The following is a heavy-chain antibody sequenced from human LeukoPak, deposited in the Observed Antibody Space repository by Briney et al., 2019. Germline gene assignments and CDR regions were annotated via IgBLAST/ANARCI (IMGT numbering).Heavy chain of an antibody. D-gene: IGHD2-8*01. CDR2: IYSSGST. Sequence: SETLPLACTVSGGSISSYYWSWIRQPPGKGLEWIGYIYSSGSTNYNPSLKSRVTISVDTSKNQFSLKLSSVTAADTAVYYCARTLYGRGDFDYWGQGTLVTVSS. CDR1: GGSISSYY. CDR3: ARTLYGRGDFDY. V-gene: IGHV4-59*12. J-gene: IGHJ4*02.